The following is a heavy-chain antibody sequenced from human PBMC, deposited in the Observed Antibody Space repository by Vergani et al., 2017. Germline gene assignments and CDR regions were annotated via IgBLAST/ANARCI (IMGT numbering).Heavy chain of an antibody. D-gene: IGHD5-24*01. Sequence: QVQLQQWGAGLLKPSETLSLTCAVYGGSFSGYYWSWVRQHPGKGLEWIGYIYYSGSTYYNPSLKSRVTISVDTSKNQFSLKLSSVTAADTAVYYCATMAQRKVDPWGQGTLVTVSS. CDR1: GGSFSGYY. J-gene: IGHJ5*02. CDR3: ATMAQRKVDP. V-gene: IGHV4-34*01. CDR2: IYYSGST.